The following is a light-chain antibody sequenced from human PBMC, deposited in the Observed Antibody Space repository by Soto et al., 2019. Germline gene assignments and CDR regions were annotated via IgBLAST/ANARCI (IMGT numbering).Light chain of an antibody. J-gene: IGKJ1*01. CDR2: DAS. V-gene: IGKV3-15*01. Sequence: EIVMTQSPATLSVSPGERATLSCRASQSVSRNLAWYQQTRGQAPRLLMFDASTMSTGIPARFSGSGSGTDFTHTISSLQSEDSAIYYCQQYNNWPRTFGQGTKVDIK. CDR1: QSVSRN. CDR3: QQYNNWPRT.